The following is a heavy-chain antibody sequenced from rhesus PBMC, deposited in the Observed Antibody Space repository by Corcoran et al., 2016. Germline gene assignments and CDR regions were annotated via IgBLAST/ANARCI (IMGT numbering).Heavy chain of an antibody. D-gene: IGHD2-21*01. CDR2: IHGSGSSN. CDR1: GGSFCSNS. J-gene: IGHJ4*01. Sequence: QVQLQESGPGLVKPLEPLSLTCAVSGGSFCSNSLSLLRPAPGKGLEWSGYIHGSGSSNNYNHSLKSRVTLSVDTSKNQFSLKLSSVTAADTAVYYCAREGSGYNHIDNWGQGVLVTVSS. V-gene: IGHV4S11*01. CDR3: AREGSGYNHIDN.